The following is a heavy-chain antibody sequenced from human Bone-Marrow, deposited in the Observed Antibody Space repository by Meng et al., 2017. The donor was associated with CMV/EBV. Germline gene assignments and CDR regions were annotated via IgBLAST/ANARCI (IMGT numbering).Heavy chain of an antibody. CDR1: GYSISSGYY. CDR2: IYHSGST. D-gene: IGHD7-27*01. Sequence: SDTLSLTCTFSGYSISSGYYWGWIRQPPGKGLEWIGSIYHSGSTYYNPSLKSRVTISVDTSKNQFSLKLSSVTAADTAVYYCARDTGAMRSAGFDYWGQGTLVPVDS. J-gene: IGHJ4*02. CDR3: ARDTGAMRSAGFDY. V-gene: IGHV4-38-2*02.